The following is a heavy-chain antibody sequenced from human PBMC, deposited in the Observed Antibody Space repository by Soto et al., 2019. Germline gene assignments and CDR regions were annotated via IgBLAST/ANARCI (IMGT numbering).Heavy chain of an antibody. CDR3: ARAGSVYYYYYGMDV. CDR2: ISYDGSNK. D-gene: IGHD3-10*01. V-gene: IGHV3-30-3*01. CDR1: GFTFSSYA. J-gene: IGHJ6*02. Sequence: SLRLSCAASGFTFSSYAMHWVRQAPGKGLEWVAVISYDGSNKYYADSVKGRFTISRDNSKNTLYLQMNSLRAEDTAVYYCARAGSVYYYYYGMDVWGQGTTVTVSS.